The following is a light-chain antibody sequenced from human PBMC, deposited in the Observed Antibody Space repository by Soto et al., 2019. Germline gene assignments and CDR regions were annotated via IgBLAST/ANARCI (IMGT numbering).Light chain of an antibody. CDR3: PQRSNWPPLT. CDR2: DAS. V-gene: IGKV3-11*01. J-gene: IGKJ4*01. Sequence: EIVLTQSPGTLSLSPGERATLSCRASQSVSSYLAWYQQKPGQAPRLLIYDASNRATGIPARFSGSGSGTDFTLTISSLEPEDFAVYYCPQRSNWPPLTFGGGTKVDIK. CDR1: QSVSSY.